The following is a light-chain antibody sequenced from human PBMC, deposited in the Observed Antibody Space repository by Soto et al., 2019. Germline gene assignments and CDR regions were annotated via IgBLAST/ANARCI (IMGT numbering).Light chain of an antibody. Sequence: EIVLTQSPGTLSLSPGERATLSCRASQSVSSSYLAWYQQKPGQAPRLLIYGASSRATGSPDRFSGSGSGTDFTLTISRLEPEEFAVYYCQQYGSSPTFGGGTKVEIK. CDR1: QSVSSSY. J-gene: IGKJ4*01. CDR3: QQYGSSPT. CDR2: GAS. V-gene: IGKV3-20*01.